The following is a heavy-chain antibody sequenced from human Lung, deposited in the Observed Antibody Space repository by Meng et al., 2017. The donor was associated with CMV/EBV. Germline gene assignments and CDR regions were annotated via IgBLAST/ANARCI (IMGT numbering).Heavy chain of an antibody. CDR1: SVSTVSFY. J-gene: IGHJ6*02. D-gene: IGHD7-27*01. CDR3: ARDLNGDGIFYFYGMDV. Sequence: SVSTVSFYWSWSRQPPGKGLEWLGYIHHSGYTKYAPSLKSRVTISLDTSKNQFSLTLSSVTAADTAEYYCARDLNGDGIFYFYGMDVWGQGTTVTVSS. CDR2: IHHSGYT. V-gene: IGHV4-61*01.